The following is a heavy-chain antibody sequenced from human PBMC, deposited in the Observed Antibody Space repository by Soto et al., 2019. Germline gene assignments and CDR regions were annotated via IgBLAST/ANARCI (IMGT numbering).Heavy chain of an antibody. D-gene: IGHD3-3*01. CDR1: GGSISSYY. Sequence: QVQLQESGPGLVKPSETLSLTCTVSGGSISSYYWSWIRQPPGKGLEWIGYIYYSGSTNYNPSLKGRVTISVDTSKNQFSLKLSSVTAADTAVYYCARHPGGDFWSGYSYYYYYMDVWGKGTTVTVSS. J-gene: IGHJ6*03. CDR3: ARHPGGDFWSGYSYYYYYMDV. CDR2: IYYSGST. V-gene: IGHV4-59*08.